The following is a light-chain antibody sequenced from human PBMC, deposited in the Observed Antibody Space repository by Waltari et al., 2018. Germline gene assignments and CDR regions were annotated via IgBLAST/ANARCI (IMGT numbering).Light chain of an antibody. J-gene: IGKJ1*01. V-gene: IGKV3-20*01. CDR1: QSVTSNY. CDR3: QKYGTSPRT. CDR2: GAS. Sequence: EIVLTQSPGTLSLSPGGRATLSCRASQSVTSNYLAWYQQKPGQAPRRIMFGASTRAPGIPDRFSGSGSGTDFTLTISRLEPEDFAVYYCQKYGTSPRTFGQGTKVEIK.